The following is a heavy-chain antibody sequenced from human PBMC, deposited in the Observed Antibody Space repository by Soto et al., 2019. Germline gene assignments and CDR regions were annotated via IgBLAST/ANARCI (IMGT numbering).Heavy chain of an antibody. CDR3: ATVSSSLGLQTVTDYFDY. CDR2: FDPEDGET. D-gene: IGHD4-17*01. Sequence: QVPLVQSGAEVKKPGASVKVSCKVSGYTLTELSMHWVRQAPGKGLEWMGGFDPEDGETIYAQKFQGRVTMTEDTSTDTAYMELSSLRSEDTAVYYCATVSSSLGLQTVTDYFDYWGQGTLVTVSS. CDR1: GYTLTELS. J-gene: IGHJ4*02. V-gene: IGHV1-24*01.